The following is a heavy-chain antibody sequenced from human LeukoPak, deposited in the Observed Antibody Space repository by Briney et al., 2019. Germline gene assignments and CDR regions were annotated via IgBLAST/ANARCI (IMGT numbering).Heavy chain of an antibody. D-gene: IGHD3-10*01. CDR1: GGSFSGYY. CDR2: INHSGST. V-gene: IGHV4-34*01. J-gene: IGHJ4*02. Sequence: KPSETLSLTCAVYGGSFSGYYWSWIRQPPGKGLEWIGEINHSGSTNYNPALKSRGTISLDTSQNQFSLQLSSVTAADTAVYYCARGAVTQNYYGSGSYYGALDYWGQGTLVTVSS. CDR3: ARGAVTQNYYGSGSYYGALDY.